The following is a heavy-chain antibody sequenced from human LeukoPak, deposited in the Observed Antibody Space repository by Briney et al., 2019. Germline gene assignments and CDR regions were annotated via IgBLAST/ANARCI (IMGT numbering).Heavy chain of an antibody. J-gene: IGHJ4*02. CDR2: IRYDGSNK. D-gene: IGHD1-26*01. CDR1: GFTFSSYG. CDR3: AKDRGWELLHPYFDY. V-gene: IGHV3-30*02. Sequence: GGSLRLSCAASGFTFSSYGMHWVRQAPGKGLEWVAFIRYDGSNKYYADSVKGRFTISRDNSKNTLYLQMNSLRAEDTAVYYCAKDRGWELLHPYFDYWGQGTLVTVSS.